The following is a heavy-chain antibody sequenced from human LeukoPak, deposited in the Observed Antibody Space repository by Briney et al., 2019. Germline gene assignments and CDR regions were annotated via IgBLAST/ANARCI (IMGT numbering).Heavy chain of an antibody. CDR3: ATAGPAVAGAYYFDY. CDR2: FDPEDGET. Sequence: GASVKVSCKVSGYTLTELSMHWVRQAPGKGLEWMGGFDPEDGETIYAQKFQGRVTMTEDTSTDTACMELSSLRSEDTAVYYCATAGPAVAGAYYFDYWGQGTLVTVSS. D-gene: IGHD6-19*01. CDR1: GYTLTELS. V-gene: IGHV1-24*01. J-gene: IGHJ4*02.